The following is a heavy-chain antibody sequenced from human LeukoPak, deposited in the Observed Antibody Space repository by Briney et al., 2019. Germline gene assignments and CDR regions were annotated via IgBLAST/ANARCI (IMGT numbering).Heavy chain of an antibody. D-gene: IGHD6-19*01. CDR1: GYNFTTHW. CDR2: IYPGDSDT. CDR3: VRRAGYTSGWPTVDY. V-gene: IGHV5-51*01. Sequence: GESLKISCKGSGYNFTTHWIGWVRQMPSKGLEWMGIIYPGDSDTRYSPSFQGQVTISGDKSISTAYLQWSSLKASDTAMYYCVRRAGYTSGWPTVDYWGQGTLITVSS. J-gene: IGHJ4*02.